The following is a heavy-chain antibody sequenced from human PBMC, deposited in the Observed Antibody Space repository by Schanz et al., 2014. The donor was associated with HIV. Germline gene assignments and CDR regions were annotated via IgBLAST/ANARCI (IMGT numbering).Heavy chain of an antibody. CDR1: GGTFSSYA. D-gene: IGHD2-15*01. V-gene: IGHV1-69*01. J-gene: IGHJ6*02. CDR3: AKGGRDILSYYGMDV. Sequence: QVQVVQSGAEVKKPGSSVKVSCKASGGTFSSYAISWVRQAPGQGLEWMGGFIPIFGTTNYAQKFQGRVTITADESTSTVYMQLSSLTSDDTAVYYCAKGGRDILSYYGMDVWGQGTTVTVSS. CDR2: FIPIFGTT.